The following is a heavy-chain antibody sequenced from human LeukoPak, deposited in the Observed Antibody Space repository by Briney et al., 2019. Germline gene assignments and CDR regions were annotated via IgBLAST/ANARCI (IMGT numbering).Heavy chain of an antibody. CDR1: GYSISSGYY. Sequence: SETLSLTCTVSGYSISSGYYWGWIRQPPGKGLEWIGSIYHSGSTCYNPTLKSRVTISVDTSKNQFSLKLSSVTAADTAVYYCARCPLGIAAAGTSFDYWGQGTLVTVSS. V-gene: IGHV4-38-2*02. CDR3: ARCPLGIAAAGTSFDY. CDR2: IYHSGST. J-gene: IGHJ4*02. D-gene: IGHD6-13*01.